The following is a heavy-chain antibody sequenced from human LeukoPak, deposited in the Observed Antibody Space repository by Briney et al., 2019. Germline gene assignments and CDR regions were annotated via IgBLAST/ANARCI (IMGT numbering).Heavy chain of an antibody. D-gene: IGHD2-2*01. J-gene: IGHJ6*02. CDR3: ARSPAAMPAYYYYGLDV. CDR2: MNPNTGNT. V-gene: IGHV1-8*01. CDR1: GYTLSSYD. Sequence: ASVRVSCKASGYTLSSYDINWLRQATGQGPEWMGWMNPNTGNTGFAQKFRGRVTLSMNTSISTGYMELSSLRSEDTAVYFCARSPAAMPAYYYYGLDVWGQGTTVTVS.